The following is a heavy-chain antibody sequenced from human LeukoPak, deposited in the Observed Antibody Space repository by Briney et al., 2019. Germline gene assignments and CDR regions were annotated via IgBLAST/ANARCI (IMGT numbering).Heavy chain of an antibody. CDR1: GFTFSSYA. V-gene: IGHV3-53*01. Sequence: GGSLRLSCAASGFTFSSYAMSWVRRAPGKGLEWVSFIHRDDKTYYADSVKGRFTMSRDSSKNTLYLQMNSLGADDTAVYYCAREVISTPSYFDYWGQGILVTVSS. D-gene: IGHD2-2*01. CDR2: IHRDDKT. CDR3: AREVISTPSYFDY. J-gene: IGHJ4*02.